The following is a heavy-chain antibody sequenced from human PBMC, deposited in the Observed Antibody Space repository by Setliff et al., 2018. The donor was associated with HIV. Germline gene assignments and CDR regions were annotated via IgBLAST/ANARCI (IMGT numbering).Heavy chain of an antibody. CDR3: TTGGPSGTVPFDY. D-gene: IGHD1-26*01. J-gene: IGHJ4*02. Sequence: PGGSLRLSCAAYGFFFNKAWMSWVRQAPGKGLEWVGFIRSKAYGGTTEYAASVKGRFTISRDDSDNTLYLQMSSLKTEDTAVYYCTTGGPSGTVPFDYWGQGTLVTVSS. CDR2: IRSKAYGGTT. CDR1: GFFFNKAW. V-gene: IGHV3-15*08.